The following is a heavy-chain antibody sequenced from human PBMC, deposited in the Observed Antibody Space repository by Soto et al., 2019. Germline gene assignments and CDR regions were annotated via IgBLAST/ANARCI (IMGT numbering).Heavy chain of an antibody. CDR3: ARQVYKVVTTIDF. V-gene: IGHV3-48*02. J-gene: IGHJ4*02. Sequence: EVQLLESGGGLVQPGGSLRLSCAASGFTFSAYSMNWVRQAPGKGLEWLSYISGDRAYIYYADSVRGRFTISRDNAENSLYLQMDNLRDEDTAVYYCARQVYKVVTTIDFWGQGTLVTVSS. CDR1: GFTFSAYS. D-gene: IGHD2-15*01. CDR2: ISGDRAYI.